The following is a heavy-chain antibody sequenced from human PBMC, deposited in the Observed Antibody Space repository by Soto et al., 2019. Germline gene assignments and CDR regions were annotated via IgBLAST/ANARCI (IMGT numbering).Heavy chain of an antibody. J-gene: IGHJ6*02. D-gene: IGHD1-26*01. CDR1: GYSFSRYD. V-gene: IGHV1-8*01. CDR3: PRYSGGYYYGMDV. Sequence: SVKVSYQSCGYSFSRYDRNWVRRTPGQGLEWMGWMNPNSGNTHYAQRFQGRVTMTRNTSISTGYMELSNLRSEDTALYYCPRYSGGYYYGMDVWGQRTTVTVYS. CDR2: MNPNSGNT.